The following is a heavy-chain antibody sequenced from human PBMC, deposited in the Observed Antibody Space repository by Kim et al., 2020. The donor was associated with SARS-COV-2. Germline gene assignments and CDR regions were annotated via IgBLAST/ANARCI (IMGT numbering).Heavy chain of an antibody. J-gene: IGHJ4*02. Sequence: VKGRFTISRDNAKNSLYLQMNSLGAEDTALYYCAKDSEGNWNYVGVYFDYWGQGTLVTVSS. V-gene: IGHV3-9*01. D-gene: IGHD1-7*01. CDR3: AKDSEGNWNYVGVYFDY.